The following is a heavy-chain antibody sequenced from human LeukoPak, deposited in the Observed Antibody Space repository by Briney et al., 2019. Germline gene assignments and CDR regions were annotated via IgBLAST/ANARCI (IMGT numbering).Heavy chain of an antibody. CDR2: ICDTGSTK. Sequence: PGGPLRLPCTVSGITFSSYELNWVRRSPGKALEGVSYICDTGSTKYYADPVEGLLTFSRDNAKNSLYLQMNRLRAEDTAVYYCAREPYCSGGSCSLDYWGQGTLVTVSS. CDR3: AREPYCSGGSCSLDY. D-gene: IGHD2-15*01. J-gene: IGHJ4*02. CDR1: GITFSSYE. V-gene: IGHV3-48*03.